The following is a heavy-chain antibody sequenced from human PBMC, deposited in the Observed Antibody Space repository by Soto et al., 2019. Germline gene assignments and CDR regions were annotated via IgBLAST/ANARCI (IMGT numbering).Heavy chain of an antibody. Sequence: GGSLRLSCAASGFTFSSHTMTWVRQAPGRGLEWVSSIGGSSTYIYYADSVKGRFTISRDNAKNSLYLQLHSLRAEDTAVYYCARVLGAYSNWFDPWGQGTLVTVSS. D-gene: IGHD1-26*01. CDR2: IGGSSTYI. V-gene: IGHV3-21*01. J-gene: IGHJ5*02. CDR1: GFTFSSHT. CDR3: ARVLGAYSNWFDP.